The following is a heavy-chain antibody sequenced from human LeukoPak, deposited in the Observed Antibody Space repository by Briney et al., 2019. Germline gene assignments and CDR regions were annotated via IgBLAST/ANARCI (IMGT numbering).Heavy chain of an antibody. V-gene: IGHV3-23*01. CDR3: AKDPRSSWYLGFFDY. D-gene: IGHD6-13*01. CDR1: GFTFTNYA. CDR2: ISGSGDRT. Sequence: GESLRLSCAASGFTFTNYAMSWVRQAPGKGLEWVSGISGSGDRTYYADSVKGRFTTSRDDSTNSVYLQMNSLRAEDTAVYYCAKDPRSSWYLGFFDYWGQGTLVTVSS. J-gene: IGHJ4*02.